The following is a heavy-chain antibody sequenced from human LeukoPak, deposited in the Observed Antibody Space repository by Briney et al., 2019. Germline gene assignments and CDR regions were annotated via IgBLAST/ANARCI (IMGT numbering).Heavy chain of an antibody. CDR3: ARDTFQPGLIDS. J-gene: IGHJ4*02. CDR2: INTDSSDI. Sequence: PGGSPRLSCAASGFTFSRYAMNWVRQAPGKGLEWVSYINTDSSDIHYADSVKGRFTISRDNARNTLYLQLRSLRAEDSGVYYCARDTFQPGLIDSWGQGTLVTVSS. V-gene: IGHV3-21*05. CDR1: GFTFSRYA. D-gene: IGHD2-2*01.